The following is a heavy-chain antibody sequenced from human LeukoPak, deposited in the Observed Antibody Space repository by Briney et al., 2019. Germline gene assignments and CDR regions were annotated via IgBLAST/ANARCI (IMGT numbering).Heavy chain of an antibody. D-gene: IGHD3-3*01. CDR1: GYTYDEYD. Sequence: GGSLRLSCAASGYTYDEYDKHWVREARGKGVEGVSHISGVGGSKNYADTFKGRFTISRDNSKNSLYLQMNSLRTEDTALYYCAKGGFLSCYYNTPPYYYYYYMDFWGKGTTVTVPS. V-gene: IGHV3-43*02. CDR3: AKGGFLSCYYNTPPYYYYYYMDF. CDR2: ISGVGGSK. J-gene: IGHJ6*03.